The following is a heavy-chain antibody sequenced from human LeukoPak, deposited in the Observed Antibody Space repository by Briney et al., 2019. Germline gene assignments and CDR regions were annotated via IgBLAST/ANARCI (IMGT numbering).Heavy chain of an antibody. Sequence: PSESLSLTCTVSGASVSSGSYYWSWIRQPPGKGLEWIGYIYYSGSTNYNPSLKSRVTISVDTSKNQFSLKLSSVTAADTAVYYCARGSRGYSYGWGQGTLVTVSS. CDR1: GASVSSGSYY. CDR2: IYYSGST. V-gene: IGHV4-61*01. D-gene: IGHD5-18*01. J-gene: IGHJ4*02. CDR3: ARGSRGYSYG.